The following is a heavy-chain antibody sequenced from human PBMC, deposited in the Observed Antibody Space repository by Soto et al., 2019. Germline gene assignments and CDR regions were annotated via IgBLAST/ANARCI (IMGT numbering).Heavy chain of an antibody. D-gene: IGHD3-10*01. V-gene: IGHV4-31*03. CDR1: GGSIRGGDYY. J-gene: IGHJ4*02. Sequence: QVQLQESGPGLVKPSQTLSLTCTVSGGSIRGGDYYWSWIRQHPGKGLEWIGYIFYSVNSFYNPPLKCGVTISLDTYKNQFSLQLSSVTAADTAIYYCARLSSLYYISEYGGYYFDYRGPGTLVSVSS. CDR2: IFYSVNS. CDR3: ARLSSLYYISEYGGYYFDY.